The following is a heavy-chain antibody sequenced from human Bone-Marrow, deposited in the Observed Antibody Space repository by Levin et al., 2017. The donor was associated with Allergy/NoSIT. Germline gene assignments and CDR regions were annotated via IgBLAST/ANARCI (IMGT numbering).Heavy chain of an antibody. CDR3: ARDLDSSPSLTIYYYYYGMDV. J-gene: IGHJ6*02. D-gene: IGHD6-13*01. CDR2: ISYDGSNK. V-gene: IGHV3-30*04. CDR1: GFTFSSYA. Sequence: PGGSLRLSCAASGFTFSSYAMHWVRQAPGKGLEWVAVISYDGSNKYYADSVKGRFTISRDNSKNTLYLQMNSLRAEDTAVYYCARDLDSSPSLTIYYYYYGMDVWGQGTTVTVSS.